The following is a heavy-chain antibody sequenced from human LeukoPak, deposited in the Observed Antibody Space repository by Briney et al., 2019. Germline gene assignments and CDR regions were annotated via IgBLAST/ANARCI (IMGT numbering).Heavy chain of an antibody. D-gene: IGHD5-12*01. CDR3: ARVGYSGYDDRGAFDI. CDR2: MYYDGDT. Sequence: KPSETLSLTCAVSGGSFSGGGYYWSWVRPLPGQGREWFGSMYYDGDTYYNPSLTSRLTISADTSKSEFSVRLSSVTAADTAVYYCARVGYSGYDDRGAFDIWGQGTMVTVSS. J-gene: IGHJ3*02. CDR1: GGSFSGGGYY. V-gene: IGHV4-31*11.